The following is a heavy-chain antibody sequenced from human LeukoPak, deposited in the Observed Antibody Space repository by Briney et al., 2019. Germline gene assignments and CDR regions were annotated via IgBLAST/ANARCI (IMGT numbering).Heavy chain of an antibody. CDR2: MWYDGSNK. CDR3: AKRELF. Sequence: GGSLRLSCAASGFTFSNYGMHWVRQAPGKGLEWVAVMWYDGSNKYYGDSVKGRFTISRDNSKNTLYLQMNSLRAEDTAVYYCAKRELFWGQGTLVTVSS. D-gene: IGHD3-10*01. V-gene: IGHV3-33*06. J-gene: IGHJ4*02. CDR1: GFTFSNYG.